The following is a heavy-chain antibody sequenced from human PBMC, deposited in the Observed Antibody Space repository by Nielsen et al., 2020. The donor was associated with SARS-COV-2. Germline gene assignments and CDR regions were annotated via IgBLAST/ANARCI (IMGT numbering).Heavy chain of an antibody. D-gene: IGHD3-3*01. V-gene: IGHV4-39*07. Sequence: SETLSLTCTVSGGSISSSSYYWGWIRQPPGKGLEWIGSIYYSGSTYYNPSLKSRVTISVDTSKNQFSLKLSSVTAADTAVYYCARAAGITIFGVVDAFDIWGQGTMVTVSS. CDR2: IYYSGST. CDR3: ARAAGITIFGVVDAFDI. J-gene: IGHJ3*02. CDR1: GGSISSSSYY.